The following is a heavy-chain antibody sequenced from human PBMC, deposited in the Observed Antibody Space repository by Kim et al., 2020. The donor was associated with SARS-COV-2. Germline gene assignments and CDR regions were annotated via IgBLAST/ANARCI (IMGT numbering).Heavy chain of an antibody. CDR3: ARVAYSSIDY. CDR1: GFAFTNSY. J-gene: IGHJ4*02. V-gene: IGHV3-11*01. D-gene: IGHD3-16*01. CDR2: ISDSSTDI. Sequence: GGSLRLSCAASGFAFTNSYMSWIRQAPGKGLDWLTFISDSSTDIYYADSVKGRFTISRDNAKNSLYLQMNGLRGDDTAVYYCARVAYSSIDYWGRGTLVTVYS.